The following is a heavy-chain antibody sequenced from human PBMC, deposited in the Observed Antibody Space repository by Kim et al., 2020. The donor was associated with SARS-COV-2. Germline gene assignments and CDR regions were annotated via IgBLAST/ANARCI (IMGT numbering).Heavy chain of an antibody. V-gene: IGHV3-7*03. D-gene: IGHD3-3*01. J-gene: IGHJ4*02. CDR3: ARDRAPLTSFGVDY. CDR1: GFTFSSYW. CDR2: IKQDGSEK. Sequence: GGSLRLSCAASGFTFSSYWMSWVRQAPGKGLEWVANIKQDGSEKYYVDSVKGRFTISRDNAKNSLYLQMNSLRAEDTAVYYCARDRAPLTSFGVDYWGQGTLVTVSS.